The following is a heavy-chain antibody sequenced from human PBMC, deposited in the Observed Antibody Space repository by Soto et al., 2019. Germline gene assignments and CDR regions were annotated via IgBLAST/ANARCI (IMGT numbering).Heavy chain of an antibody. D-gene: IGHD2-15*01. CDR3: ARGGDEDTPFLH. CDR1: GFTFSSYA. J-gene: IGHJ1*01. V-gene: IGHV3-30-3*01. CDR2: ISYDGSEK. Sequence: QVQLVESGGGAVQPGRSLRISCAASGFTFSSYAIQWVRQAPGKGLEWVGLISYDGSEKFFADSVKGRFTISRDNSKNAVFLQMMSLRTEDTAVYYCARGGDEDTPFLHWGQGTLVTVSS.